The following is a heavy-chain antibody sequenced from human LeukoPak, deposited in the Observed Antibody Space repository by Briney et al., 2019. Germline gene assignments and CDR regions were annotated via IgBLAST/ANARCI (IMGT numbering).Heavy chain of an antibody. CDR1: GFTFSAYA. J-gene: IGHJ3*02. CDR2: IWYDGSNK. D-gene: IGHD5-18*01. Sequence: GGSLRLSCEASGFTFSAYAMTWVRQAPGKGLEWVAVIWYDGSNKYYADSVKGRFTISRDNSKNTLYLQMNSLRAEDTAVYYCAREKGEDTAMVTGDAFDIWGQGTMVTVSS. CDR3: AREKGEDTAMVTGDAFDI. V-gene: IGHV3-33*07.